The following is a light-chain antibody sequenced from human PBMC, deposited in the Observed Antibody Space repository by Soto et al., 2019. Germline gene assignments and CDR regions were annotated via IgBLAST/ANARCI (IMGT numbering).Light chain of an antibody. Sequence: EIVLTQSPGTLSLSPGERATLSCRASQIVSSSYLAWYQQKPAQAPRLLIYGASGTATGIPDRFRGSGSGTDFSLTISRLKPEDFAVYYCQQYGSAIFTFGPGTKVDIK. J-gene: IGKJ3*01. CDR1: QIVSSSY. CDR2: GAS. V-gene: IGKV3-20*01. CDR3: QQYGSAIFT.